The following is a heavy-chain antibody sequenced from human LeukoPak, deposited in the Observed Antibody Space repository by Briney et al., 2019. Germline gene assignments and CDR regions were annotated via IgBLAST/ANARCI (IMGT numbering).Heavy chain of an antibody. J-gene: IGHJ4*02. Sequence: ALVKVSCKASGYTFTGYYMHWVRQAPGQGLEWMGWINPNSGGTNYAQKFQGRVTMTRDTSISTAYMELSRLRSDDTAVYYCARATVGATTMDFDYWGQGTLVTVSS. CDR2: INPNSGGT. D-gene: IGHD1-26*01. CDR3: ARATVGATTMDFDY. V-gene: IGHV1-2*02. CDR1: GYTFTGYY.